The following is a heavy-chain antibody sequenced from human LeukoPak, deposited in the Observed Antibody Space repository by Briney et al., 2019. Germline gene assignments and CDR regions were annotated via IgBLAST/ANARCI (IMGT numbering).Heavy chain of an antibody. J-gene: IGHJ4*02. CDR1: GASISSGGYY. Sequence: PSETLSLTCTVSGASISSGGYYWSWIRQHPGKGLEWIGYVYYSGSTSYNPSLKSRVIISVDTSKNQFSLRLSSVTAADTAVYYCARGVPFWGQGTLVTVSS. V-gene: IGHV4-31*03. CDR3: ARGVPF. D-gene: IGHD3-10*01. CDR2: VYYSGST.